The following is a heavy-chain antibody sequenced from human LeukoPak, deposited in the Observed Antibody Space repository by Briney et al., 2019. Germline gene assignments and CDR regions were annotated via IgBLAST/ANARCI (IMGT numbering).Heavy chain of an antibody. CDR2: IWYDGSNK. J-gene: IGHJ4*02. D-gene: IGHD5-18*01. V-gene: IGHV3-33*06. CDR3: PKDRSRDRGYSYGYLDY. CDR1: GFTFSSYG. Sequence: GGSLRLSCAASGFTFSSYGMHWVRQAPGKGLEWVAVIWYDGSNKYYADSVKGRFTISRDNSKNTLYLQMNSLRAEDTAVYYCPKDRSRDRGYSYGYLDYWGQGTLVTVSS.